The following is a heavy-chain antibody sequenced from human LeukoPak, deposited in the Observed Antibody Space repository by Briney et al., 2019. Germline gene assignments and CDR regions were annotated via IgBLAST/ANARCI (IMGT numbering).Heavy chain of an antibody. J-gene: IGHJ6*02. CDR2: ISWNSGSI. CDR3: AKDLAQAIPGWRKYYYYYGMDV. V-gene: IGHV3-9*01. CDR1: GFTFDDYA. D-gene: IGHD1-14*01. Sequence: GGSLRLSCAASGFTFDDYAMHWVRQAPGKGLEWVSGISWNSGSIGYADSVKGRFTISRDNAKNSLYLQMNSLRAEDTALYYCAKDLAQAIPGWRKYYYYYGMDVWGQGTTVTVSS.